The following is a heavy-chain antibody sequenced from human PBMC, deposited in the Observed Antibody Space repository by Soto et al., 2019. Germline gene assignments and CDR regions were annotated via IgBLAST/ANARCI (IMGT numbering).Heavy chain of an antibody. CDR1: GFTVSSYS. J-gene: IGHJ4*02. CDR2: ISSSSSYI. V-gene: IGHV3-21*04. Sequence: PGGSLRLSCAASGFTVSSYSMNWVRQAPGKGLEWVSSISSSSSYIYYADSVKGRFTISRDNAKNSLYLQMNSLRAEDTAVYYCAKPMGYIAAAVGGEFDYCGQGTLVTVSS. D-gene: IGHD6-13*01. CDR3: AKPMGYIAAAVGGEFDY.